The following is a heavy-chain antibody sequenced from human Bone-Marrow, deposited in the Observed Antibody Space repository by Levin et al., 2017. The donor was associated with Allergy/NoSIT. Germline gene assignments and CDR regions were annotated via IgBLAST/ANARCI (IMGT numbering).Heavy chain of an antibody. Sequence: SGPTLVKPTQTLTLTCTLSGFSLSTSGMRVSWIRQPPGKALEWLARIDWDDDKIYRTSLKTRPTISKDTSKNQVVLKMTNMDPVDTATYFCAARGVGFVSHYNGMDVWGQGTTVTVSS. J-gene: IGHJ6*02. CDR3: AARGVGFVSHYNGMDV. V-gene: IGHV2-70*04. D-gene: IGHD3-10*01. CDR1: GFSLSTSGMR. CDR2: IDWDDDK.